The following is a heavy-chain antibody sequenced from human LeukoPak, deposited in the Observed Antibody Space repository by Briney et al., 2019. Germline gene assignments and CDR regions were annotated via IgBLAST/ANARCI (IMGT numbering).Heavy chain of an antibody. CDR2: ISSSSSYI. V-gene: IGHV3-21*01. D-gene: IGHD6-6*01. Sequence: PGGSLRLSCAASGFTFSSYSMNWVRQAPGKGLEWVSSISSSSSYIYYADSVKGRFTISRDNAKNSLYLQMNSLRAEDTAVYYCARDRSIAAPGAFDIWGQGTMVTVSS. CDR1: GFTFSSYS. J-gene: IGHJ3*02. CDR3: ARDRSIAAPGAFDI.